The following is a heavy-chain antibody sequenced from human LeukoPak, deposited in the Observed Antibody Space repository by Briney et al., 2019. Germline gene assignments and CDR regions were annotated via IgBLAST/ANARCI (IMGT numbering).Heavy chain of an antibody. Sequence: SGRSLRLSCAASGFPFSSYGMHGVRQAPGKGLEWVAIIWYDGSNQYYADSVKGRFTISRDNSKNTLYLQMNSLRAEDTAVYYCARDYCSSFSCQDYWGQGTLVTVSS. V-gene: IGHV3-33*01. D-gene: IGHD2-2*01. CDR2: IWYDGSNQ. J-gene: IGHJ4*02. CDR3: ARDYCSSFSCQDY. CDR1: GFPFSSYG.